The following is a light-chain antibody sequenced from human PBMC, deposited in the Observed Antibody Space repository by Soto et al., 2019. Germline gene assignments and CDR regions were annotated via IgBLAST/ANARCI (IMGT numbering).Light chain of an antibody. V-gene: IGKV3-20*01. CDR1: QSVGSSY. Sequence: EIVLTQSPGTLSLSAGERATLSCRASQSVGSSYLAWYQQKPGQAPTVLIYGASSRATGIPDRFSGSGSGTDFTLTITRMEPEDFAVYYCQNYYTSQTFGQGTKVEI. CDR2: GAS. CDR3: QNYYTSQT. J-gene: IGKJ1*01.